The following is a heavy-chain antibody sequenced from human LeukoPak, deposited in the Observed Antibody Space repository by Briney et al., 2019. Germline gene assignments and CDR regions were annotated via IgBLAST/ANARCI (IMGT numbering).Heavy chain of an antibody. J-gene: IGHJ4*02. CDR1: GYSFSIYA. CDR3: ARSDIVVVVAALDY. D-gene: IGHD2-15*01. V-gene: IGHV7-4-1*02. CDR2: INTNTGNP. Sequence: ASVKVSCKASGYSFSIYAMYWVRQAPGQGLEWMGWINTNTGNPTYAQGFTGRFVFSLDTSVSTAYLQISSLKAEDTAVYYCARSDIVVVVAALDYWGQGTLVTVSS.